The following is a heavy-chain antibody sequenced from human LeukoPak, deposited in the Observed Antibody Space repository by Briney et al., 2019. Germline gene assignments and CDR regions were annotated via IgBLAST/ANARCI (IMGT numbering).Heavy chain of an antibody. CDR2: IYHSGST. D-gene: IGHD3-16*01. J-gene: IGHJ5*02. CDR1: GGSISSGGYS. CDR3: ARLNSPTTTRSGGGDWFDP. Sequence: SETLSLTCAVSGGSISSGGYSWSWIRQPPGKGLEWIGYIYHSGSTYYNPSLKSRVTISVDRSKNQFSLKLSSVTAADTAVYYCARLNSPTTTRSGGGDWFDPWGQGTLVTVSS. V-gene: IGHV4-30-2*01.